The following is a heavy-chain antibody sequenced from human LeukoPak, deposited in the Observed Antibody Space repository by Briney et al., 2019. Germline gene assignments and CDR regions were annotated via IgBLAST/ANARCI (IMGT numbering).Heavy chain of an antibody. Sequence: SETLSLTCTVSGGSISSYYWSWIRQPPGKGLEWIGYIYYSGSTNYNPSLKSRVTISVDTSKNQFSLKLSSVTAADTAVYYCARGATGLPYYYYYMDVWGKGTTVTVSS. CDR3: ARGATGLPYYYYYMDV. CDR1: GGSISSYY. D-gene: IGHD5-12*01. V-gene: IGHV4-59*01. CDR2: IYYSGST. J-gene: IGHJ6*03.